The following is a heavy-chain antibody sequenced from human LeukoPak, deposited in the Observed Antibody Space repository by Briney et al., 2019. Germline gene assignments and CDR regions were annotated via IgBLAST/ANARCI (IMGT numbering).Heavy chain of an antibody. D-gene: IGHD2-2*01. V-gene: IGHV3-23*01. J-gene: IGHJ4*02. CDR2: ISGSGGST. CDR3: AKDISRQCASTSCYPLH. Sequence: PGGSLRLSCAASGFTFSSYAMSWVRQAPGKGLEWVSAISGSGGSTYYADSVKGRFTISRDNSKDSLYLQMNSLTTEDTAFYYCAKDISRQCASTSCYPLHGGQGTLVTVSS. CDR1: GFTFSSYA.